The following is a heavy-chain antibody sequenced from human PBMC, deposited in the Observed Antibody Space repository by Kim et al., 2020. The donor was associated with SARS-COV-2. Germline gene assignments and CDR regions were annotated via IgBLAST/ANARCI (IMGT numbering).Heavy chain of an antibody. Sequence: GGSLRLSCAASGFTFDDYAMHWVRQAPGKGLEWVSLISGDGGSTYYADSVKGRFTISRDNSKNSLYLQMNSLRTEDTALYYCAKRSIAARRNPYYYYYMDVWGKGTTVTVSS. CDR3: AKRSIAARRNPYYYYYMDV. J-gene: IGHJ6*03. V-gene: IGHV3-43*02. D-gene: IGHD6-6*01. CDR2: ISGDGGST. CDR1: GFTFDDYA.